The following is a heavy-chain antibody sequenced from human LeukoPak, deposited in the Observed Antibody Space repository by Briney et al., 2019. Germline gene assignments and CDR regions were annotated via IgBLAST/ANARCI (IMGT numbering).Heavy chain of an antibody. V-gene: IGHV3-9*01. CDR2: ISWNSGSI. CDR3: ARGYCSGGDCYGTPDF. J-gene: IGHJ4*02. Sequence: GRSLRLSCAASGFTFDDYAMHWVRQAPGKGLEWVSGISWNSGSIGYADSVKGRFTISRDNAKNSLYLQMNSLRAEDTAVYYCARGYCSGGDCYGTPDFWGQGTLVTVSS. D-gene: IGHD2-15*01. CDR1: GFTFDDYA.